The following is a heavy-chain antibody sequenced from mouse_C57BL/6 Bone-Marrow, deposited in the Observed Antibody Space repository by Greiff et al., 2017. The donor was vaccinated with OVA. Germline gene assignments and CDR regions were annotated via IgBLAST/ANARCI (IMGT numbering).Heavy chain of an antibody. CDR2: IDPNSGGT. CDR1: GYTFTSYW. D-gene: IGHD2-3*01. V-gene: IGHV1-72*01. Sequence: QVQLKQPGAELVKPGASVKLSCKASGYTFTSYWMHWVKQRPGRGLEWIGRIDPNSGGTKYNEKFKSKATLTVDKPSSTAYMQLSSLTSEDSAVYYCARWGWLLSGYDGGYYAMDYWGQGTSVTVSS. J-gene: IGHJ4*01. CDR3: ARWGWLLSGYDGGYYAMDY.